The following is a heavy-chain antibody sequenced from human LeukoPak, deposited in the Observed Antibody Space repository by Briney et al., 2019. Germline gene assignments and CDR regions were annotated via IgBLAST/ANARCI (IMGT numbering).Heavy chain of an antibody. V-gene: IGHV3-23*01. Sequence: GGSLRLSCAASGLTPSSCAMTWVRQAPGKGLEWVSAISGRGDSTHYADSVKGRFTISRDNSKSMLYLQMNSLRAEDTAVYYCAKGYYYGSGSPDAFDIWGQGTMVTVSS. CDR3: AKGYYYGSGSPDAFDI. D-gene: IGHD3-10*01. CDR1: GLTPSSCA. CDR2: ISGRGDST. J-gene: IGHJ3*02.